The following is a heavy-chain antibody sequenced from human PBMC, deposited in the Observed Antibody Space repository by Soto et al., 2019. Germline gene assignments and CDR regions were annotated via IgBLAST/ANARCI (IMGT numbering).Heavy chain of an antibody. CDR1: GGSISSGDYY. CDR2: IYYSGST. J-gene: IGHJ4*02. D-gene: IGHD3-3*01. Sequence: SETLSLTCTVSGGSISSGDYYWSWIRQPPGKGLEWIGYIYYSGSTYYNPSLKSRVTTSVDTSKNQFSLKLSSVTAADTAVYYCAREFLEWLVIDYWGQGTLVTVSS. V-gene: IGHV4-30-4*01. CDR3: AREFLEWLVIDY.